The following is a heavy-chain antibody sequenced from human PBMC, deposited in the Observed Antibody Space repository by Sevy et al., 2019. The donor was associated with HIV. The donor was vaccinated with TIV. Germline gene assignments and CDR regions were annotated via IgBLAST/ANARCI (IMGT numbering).Heavy chain of an antibody. CDR1: GFTFSSYS. D-gene: IGHD3-3*01. V-gene: IGHV3-48*01. Sequence: GGSLRLSCAASGFTFSSYSMNWVRQAPGKGLEWVSYISSSSSTIYYADSVKGRFTISRDNAKNSLYLQMNSLGAEDTAVYYCASYDFWSGYSPVYYYYGMDVWGQGTTVTVSS. CDR2: ISSSSSTI. CDR3: ASYDFWSGYSPVYYYYGMDV. J-gene: IGHJ6*02.